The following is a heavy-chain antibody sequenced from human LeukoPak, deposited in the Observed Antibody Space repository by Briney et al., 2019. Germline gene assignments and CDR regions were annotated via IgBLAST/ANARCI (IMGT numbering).Heavy chain of an antibody. CDR1: GFTFSSYA. Sequence: PGGSLRLSCAASGFTFSSYAMHWVRQAPGKGLEWVAVISYDGCNKYYADSVKGRFTISRDNSKNTLYLQMNSLRAEDTAVYYCARDPGIAAAGTFDYWGQGTLVTVSS. J-gene: IGHJ4*02. CDR2: ISYDGCNK. D-gene: IGHD6-13*01. V-gene: IGHV3-30*04. CDR3: ARDPGIAAAGTFDY.